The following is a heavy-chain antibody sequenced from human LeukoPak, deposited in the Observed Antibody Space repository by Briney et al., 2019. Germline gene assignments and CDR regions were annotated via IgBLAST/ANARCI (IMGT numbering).Heavy chain of an antibody. CDR1: GGSISTTNYY. Sequence: SETLSLTCTVSGGSISTTNYYWGWLRQSPGKGLEWFGCVYYSGSTYYNPSLKSRVTISVDTSKNQFSLKLSSVTAADTAVYYCARGIWFGELPDAFDIWGQGTMVTVSS. CDR3: ARGIWFGELPDAFDI. CDR2: VYYSGST. D-gene: IGHD3-10*01. J-gene: IGHJ3*02. V-gene: IGHV4-39*07.